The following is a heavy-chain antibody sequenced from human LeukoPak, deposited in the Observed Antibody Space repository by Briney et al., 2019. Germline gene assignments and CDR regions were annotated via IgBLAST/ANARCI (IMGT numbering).Heavy chain of an antibody. D-gene: IGHD5-18*01. CDR2: LRSKTYGGTT. CDR1: GFTFGDYA. CDR3: TTNQGGSSYDYFDY. V-gene: IGHV3-49*04. Sequence: PGRSLRLSCTASGFTFGDYAMSWVRQAPGKGLEWVGFLRSKTYGGTTEYAASVKGRFTISRDDSKSIAYLQMNSLKTEDTAVYYCTTNQGGSSYDYFDYWRQGTLVTVSS. J-gene: IGHJ4*02.